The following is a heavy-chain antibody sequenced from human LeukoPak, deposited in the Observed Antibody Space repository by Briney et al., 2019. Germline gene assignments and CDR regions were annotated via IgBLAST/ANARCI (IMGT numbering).Heavy chain of an antibody. CDR3: ARANFLYCSSTTCLFDY. D-gene: IGHD2-2*01. J-gene: IGHJ4*02. CDR1: GYTFTDYY. CDR2: ISPNDGDT. Sequence: ASVKVSCKASGYTFTDYYMHWVRQAPGQGFEWMGWISPNDGDTNYAQKFQGRVTMTRDTSISTAYMEVSRLRSDDTAVYYCARANFLYCSSTTCLFDYWGQGTLVTVSS. V-gene: IGHV1-2*02.